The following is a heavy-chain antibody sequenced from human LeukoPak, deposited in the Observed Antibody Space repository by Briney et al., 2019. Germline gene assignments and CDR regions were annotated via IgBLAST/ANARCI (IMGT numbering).Heavy chain of an antibody. Sequence: PGGSLRLSCEASGFNFSTYWMNWVRQAPGKGLVWVSRINTDGTSTSYADSVKGRFTISRDNAKNTLYLQMNSLRAEDTAVYYCARGGPRRGAYFDYWGQGTLVTVSS. CDR2: INTDGTST. CDR1: GFNFSTYW. J-gene: IGHJ4*02. V-gene: IGHV3-74*01. CDR3: ARGGPRRGAYFDY.